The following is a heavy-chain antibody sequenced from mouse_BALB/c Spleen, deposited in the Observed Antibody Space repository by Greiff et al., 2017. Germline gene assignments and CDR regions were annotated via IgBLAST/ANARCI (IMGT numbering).Heavy chain of an antibody. J-gene: IGHJ2*01. Sequence: EVQVVESGGGLVKPGGSLKLSCAASGFTFSSYAMSWVRQTPEKRLEWVASISSGGSTYYADTVKGRFTISRDNPKNTLFLQMTSLRSEDTAMYYCARWATAGVDYWGQGTTLTVSS. CDR2: ISSGGST. CDR1: GFTFSSYA. CDR3: ARWATAGVDY. D-gene: IGHD1-2*01. V-gene: IGHV5-6-5*01.